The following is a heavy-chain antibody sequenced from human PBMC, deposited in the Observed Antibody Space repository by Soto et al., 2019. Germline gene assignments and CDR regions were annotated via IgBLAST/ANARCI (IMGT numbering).Heavy chain of an antibody. CDR2: IIPTFGTS. D-gene: IGHD2-21*02. J-gene: IGHJ6*02. Sequence: GASVKFYCKASAGTFSRYAISLVRQAPGQGLEWMGRIIPTFGTSNYAQTFQGRVTITADESTRTAHMELSSLRSEDTAVYYCARAVVVTAIQHYYYGMDVWGQGTTVTVSS. V-gene: IGHV1-69*13. CDR3: ARAVVVTAIQHYYYGMDV. CDR1: AGTFSRYA.